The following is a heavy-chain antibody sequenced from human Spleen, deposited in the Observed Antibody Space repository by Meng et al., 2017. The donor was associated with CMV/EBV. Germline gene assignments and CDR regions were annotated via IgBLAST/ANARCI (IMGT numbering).Heavy chain of an antibody. CDR1: GVSFSGYY. V-gene: IGHV4-34*01. CDR2: INHSRST. Sequence: QVRLQECGAGLLKASVTLALTGAVYGVSFSGYYWGWIRQPPGKGLEWIGEINHSRSTNYNPSLKSRVTITVDTTKNQLSLMLSSVTAADTAVYYCARRPTGIDYWGQGTLVTVSS. D-gene: IGHD2-8*02. J-gene: IGHJ4*02. CDR3: ARRPTGIDY.